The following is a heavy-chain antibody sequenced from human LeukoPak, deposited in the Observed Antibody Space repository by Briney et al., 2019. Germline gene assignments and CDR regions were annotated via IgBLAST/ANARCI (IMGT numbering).Heavy chain of an antibody. CDR2: ISSSGSTI. D-gene: IGHD2-15*01. CDR1: GFTFSDYY. Sequence: GGSLRLSCAASGFTFSDYYMSWIRQAPGEGLEWVSFISSSGSTIYYVDSLKGRFTISRDNDLQMNSLRAEDTAVYYCARVLGYCSGGSCPRRAFDIWGQGTVVTVSS. J-gene: IGHJ3*02. V-gene: IGHV3-11*01. CDR3: ARVLGYCSGGSCPRRAFDI.